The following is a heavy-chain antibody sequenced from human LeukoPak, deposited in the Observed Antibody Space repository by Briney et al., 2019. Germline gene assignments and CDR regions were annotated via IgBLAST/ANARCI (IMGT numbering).Heavy chain of an antibody. CDR2: ISAYNGNT. J-gene: IGHJ4*02. CDR1: GYNFNTYG. V-gene: IGHV1-18*01. CDR3: ATGQGSGMNWYFDY. Sequence: GASVKVSCKASGYNFNTYGLTWVRQAPGQGLEWMGWISAYNGNTILAQKVQGRVTMTTDTSTSTAYMELRSLRSDDTAVYYCATGQGSGMNWYFDYWGQGTLVTVSS. D-gene: IGHD3-10*01.